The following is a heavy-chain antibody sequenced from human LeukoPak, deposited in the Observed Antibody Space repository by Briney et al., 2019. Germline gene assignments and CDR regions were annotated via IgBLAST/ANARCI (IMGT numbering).Heavy chain of an antibody. CDR2: INHSGST. CDR1: GGSFSGYY. D-gene: IGHD3-10*01. Sequence: PSETLSLTCAVYGGSFSGYYWSWIRQPPGKGLEWIGEINHSGSTNYNPSLKSRVTISVDTSKNQFSLKLSSVTAADTAVYYCARESGHYYGSGSYFLFDPWGQGTLVTVSS. J-gene: IGHJ5*02. CDR3: ARESGHYYGSGSYFLFDP. V-gene: IGHV4-34*01.